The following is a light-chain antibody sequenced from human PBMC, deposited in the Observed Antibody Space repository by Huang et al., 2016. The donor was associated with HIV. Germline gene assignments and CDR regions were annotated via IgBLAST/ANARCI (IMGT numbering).Light chain of an antibody. J-gene: IGKJ1*01. CDR1: QGISNS. CDR3: QQYYTIRA. CDR2: AAS. V-gene: IGKV1-NL1*01. Sequence: DIQMTQSPSSLSAAVGDRVTISCRPRQGISNSLAWYHHKPGKAPKLLRYAASTWGRGVPSRFSGNGSGTNYTLTISSLQPEDVATYYCQQYYTIRAFGQGTKVEIK.